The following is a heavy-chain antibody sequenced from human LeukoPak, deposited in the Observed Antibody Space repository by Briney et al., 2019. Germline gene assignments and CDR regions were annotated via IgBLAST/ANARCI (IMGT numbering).Heavy chain of an antibody. CDR3: ARGPSLIGSGQIPFDY. Sequence: PSETLSLTCAVYGGSFSGYYWSWIRQPPGKGLEWIGEINHSGSTNYNPSLKSRVTISVDTSKNQFSLKLSSVTAADTAVYYCARGPSLIGSGQIPFDYWAREPWSPSPQ. CDR2: INHSGST. D-gene: IGHD3-10*01. CDR1: GGSFSGYY. V-gene: IGHV4-34*01. J-gene: IGHJ4*02.